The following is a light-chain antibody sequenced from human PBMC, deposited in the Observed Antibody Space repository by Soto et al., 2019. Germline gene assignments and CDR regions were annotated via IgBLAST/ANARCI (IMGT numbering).Light chain of an antibody. J-gene: IGKJ1*01. CDR1: QSVGSSY. Sequence: EVVLTQSPGTLSLSPGERATLSCRASQSVGSSYLAWYQQKPGQAPRVLIYVTSSRATGIPDRFSGSGSGTDFTLTISRLEPEDFAVYYCQQYTNSSWTFGQGTKVEIE. CDR2: VTS. V-gene: IGKV3-20*01. CDR3: QQYTNSSWT.